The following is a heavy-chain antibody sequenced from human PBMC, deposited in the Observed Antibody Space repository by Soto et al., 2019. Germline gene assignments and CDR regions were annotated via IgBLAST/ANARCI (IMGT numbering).Heavy chain of an antibody. J-gene: IGHJ4*02. D-gene: IGHD4-17*01. V-gene: IGHV4-39*01. CDR3: ASREEASGDHPESLDY. CDR2: IYYSGST. CDR1: GGSISSSSYY. Sequence: QLQLQESGPGLVKPSETLSLTCTVSGGSISSSSYYWGWIRQPPGKGLEWVGSIYYSGSTYYNPSLKSRVTISVDTSKNQCSLKLSSVTAADTAVYYCASREEASGDHPESLDYWGQGTLVTVSS.